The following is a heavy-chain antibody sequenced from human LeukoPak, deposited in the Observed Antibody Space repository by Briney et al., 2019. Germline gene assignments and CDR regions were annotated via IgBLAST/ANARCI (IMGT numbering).Heavy chain of an antibody. CDR1: GYTFTGYY. V-gene: IGHV1-46*01. CDR3: ARDNSVGDNAWWFDP. CDR2: INPTGGST. D-gene: IGHD1-26*01. J-gene: IGHJ5*02. Sequence: ASLKVSCKTSGYTFTGYYMHWVRQAPGQGLEWMGLINPTGGSTGYAQKFQGRVTMTRDMSTSTDYMELSSLRSEDTAIYYCARDNSVGDNAWWFDPWGQGTLVTVSS.